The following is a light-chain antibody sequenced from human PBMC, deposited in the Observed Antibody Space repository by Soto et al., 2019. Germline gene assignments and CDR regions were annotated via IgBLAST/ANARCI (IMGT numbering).Light chain of an antibody. Sequence: QSALTQPASVSGSPGQSITISCTGTSSDVGGYNYVSWYQQHPGKAPKLMIYEVSNRPSGVSNRFSGSKSGNTASLTISGLQAEDEADYYCSSYTSSSTLLDVFGTGTKLTVL. CDR1: SSDVGGYNY. V-gene: IGLV2-14*01. CDR3: SSYTSSSTLLDV. J-gene: IGLJ1*01. CDR2: EVS.